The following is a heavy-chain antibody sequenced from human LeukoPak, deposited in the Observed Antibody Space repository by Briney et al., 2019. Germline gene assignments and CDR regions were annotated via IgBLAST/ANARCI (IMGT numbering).Heavy chain of an antibody. D-gene: IGHD6-19*01. CDR3: ATSRGYSSGWIDY. CDR1: GYSLTNYW. Sequence: GESLKISCKGSGYSLTNYWIGWVRQMPGKGLEWMGIFYPHDSDARYSPSFQGQVTISVDKSISAAYLQWSSLKASDTAMYYCATSRGYSSGWIDYWGQGTLVTVSS. CDR2: FYPHDSDA. V-gene: IGHV5-51*01. J-gene: IGHJ4*02.